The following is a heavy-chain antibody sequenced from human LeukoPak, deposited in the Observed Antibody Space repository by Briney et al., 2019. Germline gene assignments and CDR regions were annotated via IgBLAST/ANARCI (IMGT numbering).Heavy chain of an antibody. Sequence: GGSLRLSCATSGFTYSNAWMNWVRQAPGKGLEWVGRIRSNSDGGTIDYAAPVKGRFALSRDDSKNTLYLQMNSLQTEDTAVYYCATDFYDTTWGQGTLVTVSS. J-gene: IGHJ5*02. CDR2: IRSNSDGGTI. CDR3: ATDFYDTT. D-gene: IGHD3-22*01. V-gene: IGHV3-15*07. CDR1: GFTYSNAW.